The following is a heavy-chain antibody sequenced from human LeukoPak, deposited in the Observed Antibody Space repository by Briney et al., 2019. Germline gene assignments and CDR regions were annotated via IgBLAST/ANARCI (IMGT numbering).Heavy chain of an antibody. CDR3: ARRYYDILTSLWYAFDI. D-gene: IGHD3-9*01. J-gene: IGHJ3*02. V-gene: IGHV5-10-1*01. CDR1: GYSFTSYW. Sequence: GESLRISCKGSGYSFTSYWISWVRQMPGKGLEWMGRIDPSDSYTNYSPSFQGHVTISADKSISTAYLQWSSLKASDTAMYYCARRYYDILTSLWYAFDIWGQGTMVTVSS. CDR2: IDPSDSYT.